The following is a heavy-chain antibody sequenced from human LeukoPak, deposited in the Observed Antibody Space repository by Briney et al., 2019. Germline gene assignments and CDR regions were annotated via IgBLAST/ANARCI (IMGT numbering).Heavy chain of an antibody. J-gene: IGHJ5*02. CDR1: GYSFTSYW. Sequence: GESLKISCKGSGYSFTSYWISWVRQMPGKGLEWMGRIDPSDSYTNYSPSFQGHVTISADKSISTAYLQWSSLKASDTAMYYCARIRRDGYNGENKWFDTCGQGTLVTVSS. CDR3: ARIRRDGYNGENKWFDT. CDR2: IDPSDSYT. D-gene: IGHD5-24*01. V-gene: IGHV5-10-1*01.